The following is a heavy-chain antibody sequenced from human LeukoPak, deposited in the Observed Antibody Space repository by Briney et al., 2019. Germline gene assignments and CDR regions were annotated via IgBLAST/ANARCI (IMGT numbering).Heavy chain of an antibody. CDR3: ARDRAYYFDGTYYYYIDV. Sequence: PGGSLRLSCAASGFTFSDHYMDWVRQTLGKGLEWVGRSRDKSEGYTTEYAASVKGRYTISRDDSENSVYLEMNNLKIEDTAVYYCARDRAYYFDGTYYYYIDVWGKGTTVTVSS. D-gene: IGHD3-9*01. CDR1: GFTFSDHY. J-gene: IGHJ6*03. V-gene: IGHV3-72*01. CDR2: SRDKSEGYTT.